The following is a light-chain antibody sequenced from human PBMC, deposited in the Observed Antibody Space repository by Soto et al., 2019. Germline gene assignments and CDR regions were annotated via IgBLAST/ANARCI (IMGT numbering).Light chain of an antibody. CDR1: SSDIGGYDY. V-gene: IGLV1-47*02. Sequence: QSALTQPPSASGSPGQSVTISCTGTSSDIGGYDYVSWYQQHPGKAPKLLIYSNNQRPSGVPDRFSGSKSGTSASLAISGLRSEDEADYYCAAWDDSLSGYVVFGGGTKLTVL. CDR2: SNN. J-gene: IGLJ2*01. CDR3: AAWDDSLSGYVV.